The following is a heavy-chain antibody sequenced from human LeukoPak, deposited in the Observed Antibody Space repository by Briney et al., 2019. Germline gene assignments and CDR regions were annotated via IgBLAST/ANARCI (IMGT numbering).Heavy chain of an antibody. CDR2: MNPKSAHI. D-gene: IGHD3-10*01. J-gene: IGHJ5*02. Sequence: GASVTVSFTASGYTFTSYAMNWVRQAPGQELEWMGWMNPKSAHIGLAQRFQGRVTLTRNTSISTAYMELSSLTSEDTAMYYCTRGPSYHSKWVGGMWFDPWGQGTLVSVSS. CDR1: GYTFTSYA. V-gene: IGHV1-8*02. CDR3: TRGPSYHSKWVGGMWFDP.